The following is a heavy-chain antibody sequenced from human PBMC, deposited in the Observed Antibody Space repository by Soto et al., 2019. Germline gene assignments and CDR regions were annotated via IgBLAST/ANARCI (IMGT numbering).Heavy chain of an antibody. CDR1: GYTFIDHY. CDR3: ARGFYSTSWYFLFDF. D-gene: IGHD6-13*01. J-gene: IGHJ4*02. Sequence: QVQLVQSGAEVKTPGASMKVSCKASGYTFIDHYIHWVRQAPGQGLEWMGTLNPSGGGASYAQKFQGRVTMTRDTSTSTVYMELSGLTSEDTAVYYCARGFYSTSWYFLFDFWGQGTLVTVSS. CDR2: LNPSGGGA. V-gene: IGHV1-46*01.